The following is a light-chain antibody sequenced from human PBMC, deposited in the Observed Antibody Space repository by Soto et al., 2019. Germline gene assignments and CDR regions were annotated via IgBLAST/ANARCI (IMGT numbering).Light chain of an antibody. Sequence: EIVLTQSPDTLSLSPGERATLSCRASQSVRSERLAWYQQKPGQAPRLVIFDASTRATGIPERFSGSGSGTHFTLTITSLEPEDFAVYYCQEYDGAPPITFGPGTRLEIK. J-gene: IGKJ5*01. CDR3: QEYDGAPPIT. CDR1: QSVRSER. V-gene: IGKV3-20*01. CDR2: DAS.